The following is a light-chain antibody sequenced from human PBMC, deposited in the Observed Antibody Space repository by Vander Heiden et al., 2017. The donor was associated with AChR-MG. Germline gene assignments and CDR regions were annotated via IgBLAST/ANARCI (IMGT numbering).Light chain of an antibody. Sequence: VITESPLSLPVPPGEPASISCRSSQSLLHSNGYNYLDWYLQKPGQSPQLLIYLGSNRASGVPDRFSGSGSGTDFTLKISRVEAEDVGVYYCMQALQTPKTFGQGTKVEIK. CDR3: MQALQTPKT. CDR1: QSLLHSNGYNY. V-gene: IGKV2-28*01. J-gene: IGKJ1*01. CDR2: LGS.